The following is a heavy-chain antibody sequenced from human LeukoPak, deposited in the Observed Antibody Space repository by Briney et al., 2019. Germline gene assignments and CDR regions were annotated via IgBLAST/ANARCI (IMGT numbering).Heavy chain of an antibody. CDR1: GFTFSSYS. J-gene: IGHJ4*02. Sequence: GGSLRLSCAASGFTFSSYSMNWVRQAPGKGLEWVSYIRKTGLSITYYAESVKDRFTISRDDAKSSLFLQMDNLRAEDTAIYYCTRDPHALDYWGQGTLVTVSS. CDR2: IRKTGLSIT. V-gene: IGHV3-48*01. CDR3: TRDPHALDY.